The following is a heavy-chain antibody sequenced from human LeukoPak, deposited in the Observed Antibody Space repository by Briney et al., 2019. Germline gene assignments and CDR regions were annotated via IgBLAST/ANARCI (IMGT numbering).Heavy chain of an antibody. D-gene: IGHD5-24*01. J-gene: IGHJ4*02. V-gene: IGHV1-18*01. CDR1: GYTFTSYG. CDR3: GRVAMATTKDY. Sequence: GASVKVSCKASGYTFTSYGISWVRRAPGQGLEWMGWISAYNGDTYYAQNLQGRVTLTTDTSTSTAFMELRSLRSDDTAVYYCGRVAMATTKDYWGQGTLVTVSS. CDR2: ISAYNGDT.